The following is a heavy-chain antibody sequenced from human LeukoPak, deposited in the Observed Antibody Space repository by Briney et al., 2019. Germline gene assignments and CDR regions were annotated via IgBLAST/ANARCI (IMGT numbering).Heavy chain of an antibody. Sequence: PGGSLRLSCAASGFTFSSYAMHWVRQAPGKGLEWVSSITSPVGHIYYADSLKGRITISRDNARSSLYLQMNSLRAEDTAVYYCATDGRSSGWYGFDYWGQGTLVTVSS. V-gene: IGHV3-21*01. D-gene: IGHD6-19*01. CDR3: ATDGRSSGWYGFDY. CDR2: ITSPVGHI. J-gene: IGHJ4*02. CDR1: GFTFSSYA.